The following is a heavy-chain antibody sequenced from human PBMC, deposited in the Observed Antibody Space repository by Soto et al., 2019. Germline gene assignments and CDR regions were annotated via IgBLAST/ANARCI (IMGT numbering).Heavy chain of an antibody. CDR1: GLSITDSEMG. J-gene: IGHJ5*02. D-gene: IGHD6-19*01. Sequence: VTLKESGPVLVKPTEPLTLRCTVSGLSITDSEMGVSWIRQPPVQPLEWLAHIDSSGEKSYRTFLKSRLAISTDTSKSQIVLTMTNMDPADTATYYCARRHLAVAVSPWFDPWGQGIPVTVSS. CDR2: IDSSGEK. CDR3: ARRHLAVAVSPWFDP. V-gene: IGHV2-26*01.